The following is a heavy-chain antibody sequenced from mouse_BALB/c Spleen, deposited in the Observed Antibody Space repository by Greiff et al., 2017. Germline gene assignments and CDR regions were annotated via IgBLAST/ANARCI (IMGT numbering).Heavy chain of an antibody. J-gene: IGHJ3*01. V-gene: IGHV1S81*02. D-gene: IGHD2-1*01. CDR1: GYTFTSYW. Sequence: QVQLQQPGAELVKPGASVKLSCKASGYTFTSYWMRWVKQRPGQGLEWIGEINPSNGRTNYNEKFKSKATLTVDKSSSTAYMQLSSLTSEDSAVYYCARIGELPAYWGQGTLVTVSA. CDR3: ARIGELPAY. CDR2: INPSNGRT.